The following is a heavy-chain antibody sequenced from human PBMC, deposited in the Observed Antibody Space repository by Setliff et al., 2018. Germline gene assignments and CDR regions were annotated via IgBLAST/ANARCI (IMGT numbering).Heavy chain of an antibody. J-gene: IGHJ3*01. CDR2: INPSGGST. CDR3: ARDGLEQWLH. V-gene: IGHV1-46*01. Sequence: ASVKVSCKASGGTFSSYAISWVRQAPGQGLEWMGIINPSGGSTSYAQKFQGRVTMTTDTSTSTAYMELRSLRSDDTAVYYCARDGLEQWLHWGQGTMVTVSS. CDR1: GGTFSSYA. D-gene: IGHD6-19*01.